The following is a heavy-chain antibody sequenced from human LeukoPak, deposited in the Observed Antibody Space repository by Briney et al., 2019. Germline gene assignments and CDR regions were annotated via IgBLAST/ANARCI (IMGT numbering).Heavy chain of an antibody. D-gene: IGHD3-10*01. CDR2: IYYSGST. CDR1: GGSISRYY. V-gene: IGHV4-59*01. CDR3: AGGSGTALDY. Sequence: PSETLSLTCTVSGGSISRYYWSWIRQPPGKGLEWIGYIYYSGSTNYNPSLKSRVTISVDTSKNQFSLKLSSVTAADTAVYYCAGGSGTALDYWGQGTLVTVSS. J-gene: IGHJ4*02.